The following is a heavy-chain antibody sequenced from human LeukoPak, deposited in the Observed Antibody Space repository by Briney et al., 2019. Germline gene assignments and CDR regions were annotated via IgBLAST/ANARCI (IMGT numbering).Heavy chain of an antibody. CDR2: INHEGGDI. CDR1: GFAFSNSW. D-gene: IGHD1-1*01. V-gene: IGHV3-7*01. J-gene: IGHJ6*02. Sequence: PGGSLRLSCAASGFAFSNSWMSWVRQAPGKGLEWVANINHEGGDIHYVDSVKARFTISRDNAKDSLYLQMNSLRAEDTAVYYCATYINWVAGDVWGQGTTVTVSS. CDR3: ATYINWVAGDV.